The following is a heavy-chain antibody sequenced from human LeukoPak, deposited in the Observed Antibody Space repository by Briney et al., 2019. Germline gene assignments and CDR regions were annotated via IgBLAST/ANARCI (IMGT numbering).Heavy chain of an antibody. CDR2: ISWNSGSI. Sequence: PGRSLRLSCAASGFTFDDYAMHWVRQAPGKGLEWVSGISWNSGSIGYADSVKGRFTISRDNAKNTLYLQMNSLRAEDTAVYYCARDLWFGEFNGMDVWGQGTTVTVSS. CDR3: ARDLWFGEFNGMDV. D-gene: IGHD3-10*01. V-gene: IGHV3-9*01. CDR1: GFTFDDYA. J-gene: IGHJ6*02.